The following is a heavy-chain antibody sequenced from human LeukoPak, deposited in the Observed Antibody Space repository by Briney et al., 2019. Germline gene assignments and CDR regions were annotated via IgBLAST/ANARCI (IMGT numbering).Heavy chain of an antibody. CDR1: GVTVNSNY. J-gene: IGHJ4*02. CDR2: IYSSGDT. D-gene: IGHD2-2*03. CDR3: TRDGSSSSRFGY. V-gene: IGHV3-66*01. Sequence: PGGSLRLSCAASGVTVNSNYMSWVRQAPGKVPEWVSSIYSSGDTHYADSVKGRFAISRDNSKNTLYLQMNSLTVEDTAVYYCTRDGSSSSRFGYWGQGTLVTVSA.